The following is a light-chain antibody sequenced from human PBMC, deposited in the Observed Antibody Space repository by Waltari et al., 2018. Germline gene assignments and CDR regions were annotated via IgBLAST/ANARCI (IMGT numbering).Light chain of an antibody. CDR1: QSVTTN. V-gene: IGKV3-15*01. Sequence: EIVITQSPATLSVSPGERAILSCTASQSVTTNLAWFQQKPGQAPRLLIYGASTRATDIPARFSGSGSGTEFTLTISSLQSEDCAVYYCHQYNDGPPFNFGQGTKLEIK. J-gene: IGKJ2*01. CDR2: GAS. CDR3: HQYNDGPPFN.